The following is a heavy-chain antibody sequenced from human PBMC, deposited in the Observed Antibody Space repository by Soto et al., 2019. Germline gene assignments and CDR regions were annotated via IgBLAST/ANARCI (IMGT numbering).Heavy chain of an antibody. CDR1: GFTFDDYA. Sequence: EVQLVESGGGLVQPGRSLRLSCAASGFTFDDYAMHWVRQAPGKGLEWVSGISWNSGSIGYADSVKGRFTISRDNAKNSLYLQMNSLRAEDTALYYCAKDMKKWLVPKIDYWGQGTLVTVSS. CDR3: AKDMKKWLVPKIDY. V-gene: IGHV3-9*01. D-gene: IGHD6-19*01. J-gene: IGHJ4*02. CDR2: ISWNSGSI.